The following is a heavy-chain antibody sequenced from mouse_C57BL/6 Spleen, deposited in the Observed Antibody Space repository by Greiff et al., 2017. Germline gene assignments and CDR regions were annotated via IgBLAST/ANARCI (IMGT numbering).Heavy chain of an antibody. J-gene: IGHJ1*03. CDR2: INPNNGGT. CDR3: AREGTYSNRYWYFDV. Sequence: VQLQQSGPELVKPGASVKISCKASGYTFTDYYMNWVKQSHGKSLEWIGDINPNNGGTSYNQKFKGKATLTVDKSSSTAYMELRSLTSEDSAVYYCAREGTYSNRYWYFDVWGTGTTVTVSS. D-gene: IGHD2-5*01. CDR1: GYTFTDYY. V-gene: IGHV1-26*01.